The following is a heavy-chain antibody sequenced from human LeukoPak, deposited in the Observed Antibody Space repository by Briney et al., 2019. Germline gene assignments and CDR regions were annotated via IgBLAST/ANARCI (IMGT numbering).Heavy chain of an antibody. CDR1: GFTFSSYG. V-gene: IGHV3-30*18. D-gene: IGHD6-13*01. CDR2: ISYDGSNK. J-gene: IGHJ4*02. Sequence: PGRSLRLSCAASGFTFSSYGMHWVRQAPGKGLEWVAVISYDGSNKYYADSVKGRFTISRDNSKNTLYLQMNSLRAEDTAVYYCGKKGAAAGSLSYPFDYWGQGTLVTVSS. CDR3: GKKGAAAGSLSYPFDY.